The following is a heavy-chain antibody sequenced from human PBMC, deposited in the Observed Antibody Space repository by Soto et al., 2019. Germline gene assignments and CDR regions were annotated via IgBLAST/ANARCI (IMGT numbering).Heavy chain of an antibody. J-gene: IGHJ4*02. V-gene: IGHV3-30*14. CDR3: ARGGTVTTTVFDY. CDR2: ISYDGSNK. CDR1: GLAFSNYA. D-gene: IGHD4-4*01. Sequence: QVQLVESGGGVVQPGWSLRLSCAASGLAFSNYAMHWVRQAPGKCLEWVAVISYDGSNKYYADSVKGRFTVSRDNSKNTLYLQMNSLRAEDTAVYYCARGGTVTTTVFDYWGQGTLVTVSS.